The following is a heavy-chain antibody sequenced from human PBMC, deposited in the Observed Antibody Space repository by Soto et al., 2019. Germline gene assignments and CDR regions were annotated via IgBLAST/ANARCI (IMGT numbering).Heavy chain of an antibody. D-gene: IGHD3-10*01. J-gene: IGHJ4*02. CDR2: IHHSGSA. CDR3: ARVEFGNFGAY. V-gene: IGHV4-4*02. Sequence: TSETLSLTCVVSGGSISSTSWWSWVRQPPGTGLEWIGEIHHSGSANYNPSLKSRVTLSMDKSKNQFSLRLTSVTAADTAVYYCARVEFGNFGAYWGQGTPVTVSS. CDR1: GGSISSTSW.